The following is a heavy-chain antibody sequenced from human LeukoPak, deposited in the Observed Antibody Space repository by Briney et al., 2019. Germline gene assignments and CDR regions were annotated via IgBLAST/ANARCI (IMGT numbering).Heavy chain of an antibody. CDR1: GYTFTSYG. V-gene: IGHV1-18*01. CDR2: ISAYNGNT. Sequence: ASVNVSCKASGYTFTSYGISWVRQAPGQGLEWMGWISAYNGNTNYAQKLQGRVTMTTDTSTSTAYMELRSLRSDDTAVYYCARRYHYYDSSGYYYVSAFDIWGQGTMVTVSS. D-gene: IGHD3-22*01. CDR3: ARRYHYYDSSGYYYVSAFDI. J-gene: IGHJ3*02.